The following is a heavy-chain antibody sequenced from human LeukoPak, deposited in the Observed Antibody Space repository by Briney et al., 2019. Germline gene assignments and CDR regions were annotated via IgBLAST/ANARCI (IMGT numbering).Heavy chain of an antibody. CDR1: GFTFSSYW. V-gene: IGHV3-74*01. Sequence: GGSLRLSCAASGFTFSSYWMHWVRQAPGKGLVWVSRINSDGSSTSYADSVKGRFTISRDNAKNTLHLQMNSLRSDDTAVYYCARGFITMVRGVQNWFDPWGQGTLVTVSS. D-gene: IGHD3-10*01. CDR3: ARGFITMVRGVQNWFDP. CDR2: INSDGSST. J-gene: IGHJ5*02.